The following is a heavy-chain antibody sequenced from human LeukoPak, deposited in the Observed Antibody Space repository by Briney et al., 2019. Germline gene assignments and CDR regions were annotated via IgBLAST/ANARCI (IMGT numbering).Heavy chain of an antibody. V-gene: IGHV3-72*01. J-gene: IGHJ4*02. CDR3: TRDSGSGYYWTL. CDR1: GFTFSDYY. D-gene: IGHD3-22*01. CDR2: TKNKAYSCTT. Sequence: PGGSLRLSCAASGFTFSDYYMDWVRQAPGKGLEWVGRTKNKAYSCTTQYAASVKGRFTISRDESKNSMYLQMNSLKTEDTAVYYCTRDSGSGYYWTLWGQGTLVTVSS.